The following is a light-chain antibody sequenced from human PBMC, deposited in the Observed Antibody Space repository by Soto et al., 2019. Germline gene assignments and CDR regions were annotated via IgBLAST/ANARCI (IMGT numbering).Light chain of an antibody. V-gene: IGLV2-8*01. CDR1: SSDVGGYNY. CDR3: CSYAGSNNRV. J-gene: IGLJ1*01. Sequence: QSVLTQPPSASGSPGQSVTISCTGTSSDVGGYNYVSWYQQHPGKAPKLMIYEVNKRPSGVPDRFSGSKSGNTASLTVSGLQAEDEADYYCCSYAGSNNRVFGTGTKLTVL. CDR2: EVN.